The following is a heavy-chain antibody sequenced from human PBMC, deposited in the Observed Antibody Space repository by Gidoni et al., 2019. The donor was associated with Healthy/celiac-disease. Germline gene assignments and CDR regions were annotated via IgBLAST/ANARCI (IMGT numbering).Heavy chain of an antibody. V-gene: IGHV4-39*01. Sequence: QLQLQESGPGLVKPSETLSLTCTVSGGSISSSSYYWGWIRQPPGKGLEWIGSIYYSGSTYYNPSLKSRVTISVDTSKNQFSLKLSSVTAADTAVYYCARLSDPRAVAGPYYYYYGMDVWGQGTTVTVSS. D-gene: IGHD6-19*01. CDR1: GGSISSSSYY. CDR2: IYYSGST. J-gene: IGHJ6*02. CDR3: ARLSDPRAVAGPYYYYYGMDV.